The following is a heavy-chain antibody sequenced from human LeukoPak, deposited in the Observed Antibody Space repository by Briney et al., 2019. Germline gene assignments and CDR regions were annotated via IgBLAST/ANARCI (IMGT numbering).Heavy chain of an antibody. CDR1: GFTFSSYW. CDR2: IKQDGSEK. V-gene: IGHV3-7*01. D-gene: IGHD6-19*01. Sequence: GGSLRLSCAASGFTFSSYWMSWVRQAPGKGLGWVANIKQDGSEKYYVDSVKGRFTISRDNAKNSLYLQMNSLRAEDTAVYYCASGYSSGWYVVDYWGQGTLVTVSS. CDR3: ASGYSSGWYVVDY. J-gene: IGHJ4*02.